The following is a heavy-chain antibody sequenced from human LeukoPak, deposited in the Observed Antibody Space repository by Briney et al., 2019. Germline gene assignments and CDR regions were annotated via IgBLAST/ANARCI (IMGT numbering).Heavy chain of an antibody. CDR3: ARQSLAVAGKLSAFDI. V-gene: IGHV3-7*01. CDR2: IKQDGSEK. CDR1: GFTFSSYW. D-gene: IGHD6-19*01. Sequence: GGSLRLSCAASGFTFSSYWMCWVRQAPGKGLEWVANIKQDGSEKYYVDSVKGRFTISRDNAKNSLYLQMNSLRAEDTAVYYCARQSLAVAGKLSAFDIWGQGTMVTVSS. J-gene: IGHJ3*02.